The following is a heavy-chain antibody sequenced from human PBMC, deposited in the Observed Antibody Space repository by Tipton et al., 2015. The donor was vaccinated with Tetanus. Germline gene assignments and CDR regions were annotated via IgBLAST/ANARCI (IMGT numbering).Heavy chain of an antibody. CDR2: ISYSGST. V-gene: IGHV4-30-4*01. CDR1: GGSISSGDNY. CDR3: ARVDSANDRIDH. Sequence: TLSLTCTVSGGSISSGDNYWSWLRQPPGKGLEWIGYISYSGSTYYNPSIQSRVTMSRDASRNQFSLRLTSVTAADTAVFYCARVDSANDRIDHWGQGTLVTVSS. D-gene: IGHD5-12*01. J-gene: IGHJ4*02.